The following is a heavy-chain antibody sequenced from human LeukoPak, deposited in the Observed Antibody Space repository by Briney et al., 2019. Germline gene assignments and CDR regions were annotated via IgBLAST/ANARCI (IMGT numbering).Heavy chain of an antibody. V-gene: IGHV3-30*04. J-gene: IGHJ4*02. D-gene: IGHD6-19*01. CDR2: ISYDGSNK. Sequence: GGSLRLSCAASGFTFSSYAMHWVRQAPGKGLEWVAVISYDGSNKYYADSVKGRFTTSRDNSKNTLYLQMNSLRAEDTTVYYCARSGYSSATDYWGQGTLVTVSS. CDR1: GFTFSSYA. CDR3: ARSGYSSATDY.